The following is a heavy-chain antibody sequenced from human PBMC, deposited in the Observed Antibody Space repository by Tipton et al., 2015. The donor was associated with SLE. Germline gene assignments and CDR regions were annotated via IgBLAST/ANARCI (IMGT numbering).Heavy chain of an antibody. J-gene: IGHJ4*02. Sequence: TLSLTCTVSGGSISSYYWSWIRQPAGKGLEWIGRIYTSGSTNYNPSLKSRVTMSVDKSKNQFSLKLSSVTAADTAVYYCARDEYRYDTTGYHLLGHFDFWGQGTLVTVSS. CDR1: GGSISSYY. CDR3: ARDEYRYDTTGYHLLGHFDF. D-gene: IGHD3-22*01. V-gene: IGHV4-4*07. CDR2: IYTSGST.